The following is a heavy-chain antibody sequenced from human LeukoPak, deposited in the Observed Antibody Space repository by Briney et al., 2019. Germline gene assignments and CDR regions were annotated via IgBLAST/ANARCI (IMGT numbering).Heavy chain of an antibody. D-gene: IGHD6-6*01. Sequence: GGSLRLSCEAAGFTFSSHAMSWVRQAPGKGLEWVSGISGNGGSTYYADSVKGRFTISRDNAKNTMYMQMNSLRGEDTAIYYCARKEGYSTSSSDYWGQETLVTVSS. CDR3: ARKEGYSTSSSDY. CDR1: GFTFSSHA. J-gene: IGHJ4*02. V-gene: IGHV3-23*01. CDR2: ISGNGGST.